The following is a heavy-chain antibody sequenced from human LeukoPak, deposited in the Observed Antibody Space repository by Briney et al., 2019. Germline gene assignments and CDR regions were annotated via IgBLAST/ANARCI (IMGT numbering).Heavy chain of an antibody. D-gene: IGHD5-12*01. V-gene: IGHV3-23*01. CDR2: ISGSGGST. J-gene: IGHJ4*02. Sequence: PGGSLRLSCAASGFTFSSYAMIWVGQAPGKGLEWVAAISGSGGSTYYADSVKGRFTISRDNSKNTLYLQMSSLRAEDTAVYYCAKDRDIVATHGLDYWGQGTLVTVSS. CDR1: GFTFSSYA. CDR3: AKDRDIVATHGLDY.